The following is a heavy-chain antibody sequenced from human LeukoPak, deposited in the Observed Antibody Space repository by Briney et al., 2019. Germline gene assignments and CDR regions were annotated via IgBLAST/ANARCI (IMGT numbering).Heavy chain of an antibody. CDR1: GFTFKTYS. J-gene: IGHJ4*02. CDR3: AREDHSNYNY. Sequence: GGSLRLSCVVSGFTFKTYSMNWVRRAPGKGLEWVSSISSGGTYVDYADSVKGRFTISRDNAKNSLYLQMNSLRAEDTAVYYCAREDHSNYNYWGQGTLVTVSS. CDR2: ISSGGTYV. V-gene: IGHV3-21*01. D-gene: IGHD4-11*01.